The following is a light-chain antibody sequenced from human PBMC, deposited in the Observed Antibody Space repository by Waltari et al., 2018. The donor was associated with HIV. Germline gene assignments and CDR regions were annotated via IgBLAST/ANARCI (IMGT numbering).Light chain of an antibody. CDR3: CSYAGSYTFYV. J-gene: IGLJ1*01. V-gene: IGLV2-11*01. CDR1: SSDVGGYNY. Sequence: QSALTQPRSVSGSPGQSVTISCTGTSSDVGGYNYVSWYQQHPGKAPKLMIYDVSKRPSGVPDRFSGSKSGNTASLTISGLQADDEADYYCCSYAGSYTFYVFGTGTKFTVL. CDR2: DVS.